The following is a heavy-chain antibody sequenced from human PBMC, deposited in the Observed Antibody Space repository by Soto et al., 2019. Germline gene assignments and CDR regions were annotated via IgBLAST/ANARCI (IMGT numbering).Heavy chain of an antibody. CDR2: IIPILGIA. CDR3: ASLPGYSSGWNRGGY. D-gene: IGHD6-19*01. CDR1: GGTFSSYT. Sequence: SVKVSCKASGGTFSSYTISWVRQAPGQGLEWMGRIIPILGIANYAQKFQGRVTITADKSTSTAYMELSSLRSEDTAVYYCASLPGYSSGWNRGGYWGQGTLVTVSS. V-gene: IGHV1-69*02. J-gene: IGHJ4*02.